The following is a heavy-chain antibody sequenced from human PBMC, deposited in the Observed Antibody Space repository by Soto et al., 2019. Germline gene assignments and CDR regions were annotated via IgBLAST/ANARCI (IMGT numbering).Heavy chain of an antibody. CDR3: ASSFTVPAAIGY. J-gene: IGHJ4*02. CDR2: ITAGNGKT. D-gene: IGHD2-2*02. CDR1: GYTRTACP. Sequence: GSVKDSSKACGYTRTACPMLRQRKGAGRMLEWIGSITAGNGKTKYSQKFQGRVTITRDTSASTAYMELSSLRSEDTAVYYCASSFTVPAAIGYWGQG. V-gene: IGHV1-3*01.